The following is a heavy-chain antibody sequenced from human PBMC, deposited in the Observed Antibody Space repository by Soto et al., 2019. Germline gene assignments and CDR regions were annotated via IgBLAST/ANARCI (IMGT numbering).Heavy chain of an antibody. J-gene: IGHJ5*01. CDR3: AKKGRYPSGTTLLPDS. V-gene: IGHV4-38-2*01. D-gene: IGHD1-1*01. CDR1: RYSINRDYY. CDR2: VDHSGRT. Sequence: PWETLDLTCAVSRYSINRDYYWCGVLHPPGKGLEWIGSVDHSGRTYYSPSLRSRLTIFIDTSKNQFSLRLTSVTAADTAMYFCAKKGRYPSGTTLLPDSWRLGTLVT.